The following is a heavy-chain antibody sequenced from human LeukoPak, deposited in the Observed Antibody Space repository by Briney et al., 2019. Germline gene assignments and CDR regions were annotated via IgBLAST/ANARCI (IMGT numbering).Heavy chain of an antibody. D-gene: IGHD3-22*01. Sequence: QPGRSLRLSCAASGFTFDDYAMHWVRQAPGKGLEWVSGISWNSGSIGYADSVKGRFTISRDNAKNSLYLQMNSLRAEDTALYYCAKGRYYYDSRVHRGAFDIWGQGTMVTVSS. CDR3: AKGRYYYDSRVHRGAFDI. CDR2: ISWNSGSI. J-gene: IGHJ3*02. CDR1: GFTFDDYA. V-gene: IGHV3-9*01.